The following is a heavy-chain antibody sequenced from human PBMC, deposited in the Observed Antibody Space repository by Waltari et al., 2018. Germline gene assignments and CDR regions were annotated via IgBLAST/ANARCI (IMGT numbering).Heavy chain of an antibody. V-gene: IGHV4-39*01. J-gene: IGHJ4*02. CDR3: ARHLDSNWGDFDY. CDR2: IHYSGST. D-gene: IGHD7-27*01. CDR1: GDTISYNSYY. Sequence: QVQLQESGPGLVKPSETLSLTCAVSGDTISYNSYYWGWIRQSPGKGLGWFGSIHYSGSTYDNRSLNSRVSMSVDASKNQFSLRLSSVTAADTAVYYYARHLDSNWGDFDYWGQGILVTVSS.